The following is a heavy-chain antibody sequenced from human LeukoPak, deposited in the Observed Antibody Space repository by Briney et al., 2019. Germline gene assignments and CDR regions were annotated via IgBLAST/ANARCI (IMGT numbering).Heavy chain of an antibody. CDR2: IFYVGST. Sequence: SETLSLTCTVSGDSIGSHYWSWIRQPPGKGLEWIGYIFYVGSTNYNPSLKSRVTISVDTSKNQFSLKLNSVTAADTAVYYCARGYYDSRGEAFDIWGQGTMVTVSS. V-gene: IGHV4-59*11. CDR1: GDSIGSHY. D-gene: IGHD3-22*01. CDR3: ARGYYDSRGEAFDI. J-gene: IGHJ3*02.